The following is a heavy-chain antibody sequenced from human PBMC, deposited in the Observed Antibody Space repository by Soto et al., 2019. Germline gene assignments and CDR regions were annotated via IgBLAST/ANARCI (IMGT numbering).Heavy chain of an antibody. J-gene: IGHJ4*02. CDR2: ISSSSSTI. CDR3: ARGPRIAVAGTRY. CDR1: GFTFSSYS. V-gene: IGHV3-48*01. D-gene: IGHD6-19*01. Sequence: GGSLRLSCAASGFTFSSYSMNWVRQAPGKGLEWVSYISSSSSTIYYADSVKGRFTISRDNAKNSLYLQMNSLRAEDTAVYYCARGPRIAVAGTRYWGQGTLVTVSS.